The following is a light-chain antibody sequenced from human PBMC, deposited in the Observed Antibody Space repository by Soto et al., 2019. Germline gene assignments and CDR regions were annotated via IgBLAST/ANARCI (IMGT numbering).Light chain of an antibody. CDR2: DAS. CDR3: QQYNTWGT. Sequence: DIQMTQSPSSLSASVGDRVTITCRASQSISSYLNWYQQKPGKAPKLLIHDASNLESGVPSRFSGSGSETEFTLSINSLQPDDFATYYCQQYNTWGTFGQGTKVDI. J-gene: IGKJ1*01. V-gene: IGKV1-5*01. CDR1: QSISSY.